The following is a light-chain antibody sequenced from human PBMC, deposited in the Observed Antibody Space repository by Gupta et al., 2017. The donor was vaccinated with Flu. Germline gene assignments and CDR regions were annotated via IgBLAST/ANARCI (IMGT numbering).Light chain of an antibody. J-gene: IGKJ1*01. CDR2: GAS. V-gene: IGKV3-15*01. Sequence: EKVITQSPATLSVSPGERATLSCRASQSVDSNLAWYQKKPGQAPRLIIYGASTRATGIPDRFSGSGSGTEFTLTISSLQSEDFAVYYCQQYNNWWTFGQGTKVEIK. CDR3: QQYNNWWT. CDR1: QSVDSN.